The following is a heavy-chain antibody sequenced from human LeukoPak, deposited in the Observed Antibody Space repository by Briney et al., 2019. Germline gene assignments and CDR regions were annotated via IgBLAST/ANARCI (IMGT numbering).Heavy chain of an antibody. CDR2: ITSSSSAM. J-gene: IGHJ4*02. V-gene: IGHV3-48*01. CDR3: ARRFREGSCSGGRCFSFGY. D-gene: IGHD2-15*01. Sequence: PGGSLRLSCAASGFTFSTYGMNWVRQAPGKGLEWVSHITSSSSAMYYADSVKGRFTISRDNAKNSLYLQMHSLSGDDTAVYYCARRFREGSCSGGRCFSFGYWGRGTLVTVSS. CDR1: GFTFSTYG.